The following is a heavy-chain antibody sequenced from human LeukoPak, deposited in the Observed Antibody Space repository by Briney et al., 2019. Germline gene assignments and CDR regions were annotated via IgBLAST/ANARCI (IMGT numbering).Heavy chain of an antibody. D-gene: IGHD6-13*01. V-gene: IGHV3-7*04. Sequence: GKSLRLSCAASGFTFSSYCMSWVRQAPGKGLEWVANIKQDGSEKYYVDSVKGRFTISRDNAKNSLYLQMNSPRAEDTAVYYCARVAAAAHNGDLDVWGQGTTVTVSS. CDR2: IKQDGSEK. J-gene: IGHJ6*02. CDR1: GFTFSSYC. CDR3: ARVAAAAHNGDLDV.